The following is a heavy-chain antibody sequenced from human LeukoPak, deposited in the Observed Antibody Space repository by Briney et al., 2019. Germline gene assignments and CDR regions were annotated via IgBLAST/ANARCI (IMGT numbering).Heavy chain of an antibody. V-gene: IGHV3-53*01. Sequence: PGGSLRLSCVASGFTVSSNYMSWVRQAPGKGLEWVSVIYSGGSTYYADSVKGRFTISRDNSKNTLYLQMNSLRVEDTAVYYCARDYYYDSSGAFDPWGQGTLVTVSS. CDR3: ARDYYYDSSGAFDP. CDR1: GFTVSSNY. D-gene: IGHD3-22*01. J-gene: IGHJ5*02. CDR2: IYSGGST.